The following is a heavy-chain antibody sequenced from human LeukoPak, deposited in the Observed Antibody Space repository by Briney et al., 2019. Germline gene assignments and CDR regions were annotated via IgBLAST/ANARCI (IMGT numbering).Heavy chain of an antibody. Sequence: PGGSLRLSCAASGFTLSDYYMDWVRQAPGKGLEWVGRTKNRPNDYITEYAASVGGRFTISRDDSKNSLYLQMNSLRTEDTAVYYCARDIFHPTGKSGGSYYLDYWGLGTLVTVSS. D-gene: IGHD2-15*01. CDR1: GFTLSDYY. CDR2: TKNRPNDYIT. CDR3: ARDIFHPTGKSGGSYYLDY. J-gene: IGHJ4*02. V-gene: IGHV3-72*01.